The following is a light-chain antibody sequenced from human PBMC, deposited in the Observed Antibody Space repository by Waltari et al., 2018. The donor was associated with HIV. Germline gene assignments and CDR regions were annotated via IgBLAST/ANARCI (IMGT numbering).Light chain of an antibody. J-gene: IGLJ2*01. V-gene: IGLV2-14*03. Sequence: QSALTQSASVSGSPGQSITISCIGTSSDIGGYNYVSWYQQHPGKAPKLIIYDVSNRPSGVSNRFSGSKSGNTASLTISGLQAEDEADYYCSSYTSSSTLVVFGGGTKLTVL. CDR3: SSYTSSSTLVV. CDR1: SSDIGGYNY. CDR2: DVS.